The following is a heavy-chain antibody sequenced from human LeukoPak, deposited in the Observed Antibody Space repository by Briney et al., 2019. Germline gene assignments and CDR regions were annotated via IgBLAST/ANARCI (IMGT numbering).Heavy chain of an antibody. D-gene: IGHD2-21*01. Sequence: GGSLRLSCAASGFTFSSYSMNWVRQAPGKGLEWVSSISSSSSYIYYADSVKGRFTIPRDNAKNSLYLQMNSLRAEDTAVYYCAREFRVVAPTQGDDYWGQGTLVTVSS. J-gene: IGHJ4*02. CDR2: ISSSSSYI. CDR1: GFTFSSYS. CDR3: AREFRVVAPTQGDDY. V-gene: IGHV3-21*04.